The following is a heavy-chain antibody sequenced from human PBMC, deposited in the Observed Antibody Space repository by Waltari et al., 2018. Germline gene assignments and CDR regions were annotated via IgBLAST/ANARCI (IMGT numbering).Heavy chain of an antibody. J-gene: IGHJ4*02. D-gene: IGHD6-13*01. CDR3: ATGIAAPGIFDY. V-gene: IGHV3-33*08. CDR2: IGFDGNKK. CDR1: GFTFSNYG. Sequence: QVQLVESGGGVVQPGRSLRLSCEASGFTFSNYGMHWVRQAPGKGLECVTVIGFDGNKKLYVDSVKGRFTISRDNSKNTLYLQMDSLRKEDTAMYYCATGIAAPGIFDYWGRGTLVTVSS.